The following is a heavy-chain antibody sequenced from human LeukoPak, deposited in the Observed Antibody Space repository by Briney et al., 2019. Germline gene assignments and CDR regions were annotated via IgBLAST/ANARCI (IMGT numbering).Heavy chain of an antibody. CDR2: IRSKAYGGTT. CDR1: GFTFGDYA. J-gene: IGHJ6*03. CDR3: TRVRSGYDQDGFYYYYYMDV. Sequence: GRSLRLSCTASGFTFGDYAMSWVRQAPGKGLEWVGFIRSKAYGGTTEYAASVKGRFTISRDDSKSIAYLQMNSLKTEDTAVYYCTRVRSGYDQDGFYYYYYMDVWGKGTTVTISS. V-gene: IGHV3-49*04. D-gene: IGHD5-12*01.